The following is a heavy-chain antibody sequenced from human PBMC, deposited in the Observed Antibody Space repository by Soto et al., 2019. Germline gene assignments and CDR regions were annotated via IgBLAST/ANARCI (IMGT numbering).Heavy chain of an antibody. D-gene: IGHD3-16*01. V-gene: IGHV3-23*01. CDR3: AKVEAVITVGGDYGMDV. Sequence: GGSLRLSCAASGFTFSSYAMSWVRQAPGKGLEWVSAISGSGGSTYYADSVKGRFTISRDNSKNTLYLQMNSLRAEDTAVYYCAKVEAVITVGGDYGMDVWGQGTTVTVSS. CDR1: GFTFSSYA. J-gene: IGHJ6*02. CDR2: ISGSGGST.